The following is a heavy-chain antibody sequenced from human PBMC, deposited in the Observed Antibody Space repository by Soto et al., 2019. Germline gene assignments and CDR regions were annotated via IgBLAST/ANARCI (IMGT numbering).Heavy chain of an antibody. CDR1: GFTFSSYA. J-gene: IGHJ5*02. Sequence: GSLRLSCAASGFTFSSYAMSWVRQPPGKGLEWIGEINHSGSTNYNPSLKSRVTISVDTSKNQFSLKLSSVTAADTAVYYCARYKRLGVAGYNWFDPWGQGTLVTVSS. CDR2: INHSGST. V-gene: IGHV4-34*01. D-gene: IGHD6-19*01. CDR3: ARYKRLGVAGYNWFDP.